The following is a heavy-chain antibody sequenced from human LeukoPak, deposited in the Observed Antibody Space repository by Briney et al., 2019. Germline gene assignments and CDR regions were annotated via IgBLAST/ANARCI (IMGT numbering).Heavy chain of an antibody. CDR2: IGTAGDT. Sequence: GGSLRLSCAASGFTFSSYDMHWVRQATGKGLEWVSAIGTAGDTYYSGSVKGRFTISRENAKNSLYLQMNSLRAGDTAVYYCARFRGDPTWADWYFDLWGRGTLVTVSS. D-gene: IGHD2-21*02. CDR1: GFTFSSYD. J-gene: IGHJ2*01. V-gene: IGHV3-13*01. CDR3: ARFRGDPTWADWYFDL.